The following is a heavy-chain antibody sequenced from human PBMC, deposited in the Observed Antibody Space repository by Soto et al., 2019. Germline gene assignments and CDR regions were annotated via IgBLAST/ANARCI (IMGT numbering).Heavy chain of an antibody. Sequence: QVQLQESGPGLVKPSQTLSLTCTVSGGSISSGDYYWSWIRQPPGKGLEWIGYIYYSGSTYYNPSLKSRVTIAVDTSKNQFSLKLSSVTAADTAVYYCARETTVTPDAFDIWGQGTMVTVSS. CDR1: GGSISSGDYY. CDR3: ARETTVTPDAFDI. D-gene: IGHD4-17*01. J-gene: IGHJ3*02. CDR2: IYYSGST. V-gene: IGHV4-30-4*01.